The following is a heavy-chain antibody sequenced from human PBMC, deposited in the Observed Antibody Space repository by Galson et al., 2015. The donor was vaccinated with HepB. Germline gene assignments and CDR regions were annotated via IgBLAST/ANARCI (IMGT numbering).Heavy chain of an antibody. CDR2: ISPYKGNT. D-gene: IGHD2-15*01. CDR1: GYTFTSYG. Sequence: SVKVSCKASGYTFTSYGISWVRQAPGQGLEWMGCISPYKGNTNYAQNLQGRVTMTTDTSTSTAYMELRSLRSDDTAVYYCARDRFCTGSSCSNRGPTYYDYYYMDVWGQGTTVTVSS. V-gene: IGHV1-18*04. J-gene: IGHJ6*03. CDR3: ARDRFCTGSSCSNRGPTYYDYYYMDV.